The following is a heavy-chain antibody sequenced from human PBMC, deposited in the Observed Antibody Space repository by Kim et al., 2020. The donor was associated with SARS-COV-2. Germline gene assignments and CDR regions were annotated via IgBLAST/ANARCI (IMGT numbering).Heavy chain of an antibody. CDR3: ARRGEDYSYAY. D-gene: IGHD4-4*01. V-gene: IGHV1-3*01. J-gene: IGHJ4*02. Sequence: KYSQKCQGRLTMTRDTPASTAYMELSSLKSEETAVYYCARRGEDYSYAYWGQGTLVTVSS.